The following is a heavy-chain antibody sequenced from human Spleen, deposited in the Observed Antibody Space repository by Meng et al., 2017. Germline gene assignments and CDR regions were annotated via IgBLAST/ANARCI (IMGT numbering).Heavy chain of an antibody. CDR3: AKTRGYTYGYDGMDV. CDR1: GGSFSGFY. V-gene: IGHV4-34*01. J-gene: IGHJ6*02. D-gene: IGHD5-18*01. CDR2: INHSGSS. Sequence: SETLSLTCAVYGGSFSGFYWSWIRQSPGKGLEWIGEINHSGSSNYNPSLKSRVTISVDTSKNQFSLKLSSVTAADTAVYYCAKTRGYTYGYDGMDVWGQGTTVTVSS.